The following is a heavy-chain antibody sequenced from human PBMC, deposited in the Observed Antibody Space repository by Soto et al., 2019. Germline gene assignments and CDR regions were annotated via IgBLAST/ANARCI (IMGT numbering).Heavy chain of an antibody. CDR2: ISAYNGNT. Sequence: ASVKVSCKASGYTFTSYGISWVRQAPGQGLEWMGWISAYNGNTNYAQKLQGRVTMTTDTSTSTAYMELRSLRSDDTAVYYCARVGLDEWELLEMNWLDPWGQGTLVTVSS. D-gene: IGHD1-26*01. V-gene: IGHV1-18*01. CDR1: GYTFTSYG. J-gene: IGHJ5*02. CDR3: ARVGLDEWELLEMNWLDP.